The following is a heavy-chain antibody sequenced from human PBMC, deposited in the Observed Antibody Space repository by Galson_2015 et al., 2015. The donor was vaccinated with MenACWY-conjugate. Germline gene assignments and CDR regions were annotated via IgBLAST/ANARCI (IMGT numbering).Heavy chain of an antibody. Sequence: SLRLSCAASGFTFSSYAMHWVRQAPGKGLEYVSAISSNGGSTYYANSVKGRFTISRDNSKNTLYLQMGSLRAEDMAVYYCAREVGCGYYSSFSPKPTDYWVQGTLVTVSS. J-gene: IGHJ4*02. CDR1: GFTFSSYA. CDR2: ISSNGGST. D-gene: IGHD3-10*01. CDR3: AREVGCGYYSSFSPKPTDY. V-gene: IGHV3-64*01.